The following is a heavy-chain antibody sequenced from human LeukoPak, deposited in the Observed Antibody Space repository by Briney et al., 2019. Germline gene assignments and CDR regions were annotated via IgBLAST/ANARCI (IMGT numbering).Heavy chain of an antibody. D-gene: IGHD3-3*01. CDR1: GYTFTGYY. J-gene: IGHJ4*02. Sequence: ASVKVSCKASGYTFTGYYMHWVRQAPGQGLEWMGWINPNSGGTNYAQKFQGRVTMTRGTSISTAYMELSRLRSDDTAVYYCARVRSYDFWSGYRGYFDYWGQGTLVTVSS. CDR2: INPNSGGT. V-gene: IGHV1-2*02. CDR3: ARVRSYDFWSGYRGYFDY.